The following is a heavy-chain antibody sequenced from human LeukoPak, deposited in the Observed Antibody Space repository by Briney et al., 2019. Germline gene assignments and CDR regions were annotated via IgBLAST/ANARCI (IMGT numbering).Heavy chain of an antibody. Sequence: GRSLRLSCAASGFTFSSYGMCWVRQAPGKGREWVAVIWNDGSNKYYGDSVKGRFTISRDNSKNTLYLQMNSLRAEDTAVYYCASGSRSSVSFDIWGQGTMVTVSS. J-gene: IGHJ3*02. D-gene: IGHD6-6*01. CDR2: IWNDGSNK. CDR3: ASGSRSSVSFDI. CDR1: GFTFSSYG. V-gene: IGHV3-33*07.